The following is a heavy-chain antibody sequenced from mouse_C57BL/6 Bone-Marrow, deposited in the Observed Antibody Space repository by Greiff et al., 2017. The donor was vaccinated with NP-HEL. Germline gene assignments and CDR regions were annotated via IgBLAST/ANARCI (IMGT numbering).Heavy chain of an antibody. D-gene: IGHD2-4*01. CDR3: AREGGLRRRTYAMDY. Sequence: EVKLVASEGGLVQPGSSMKLSCTASGFTFRDYYMAWVRPVPEKGLEWVANINYDGSSTYYLASLKSRFIISRDNAKNILYLQMSSLKSEDTATYYCAREGGLRRRTYAMDYWGQGTSVTVSS. V-gene: IGHV5-16*01. J-gene: IGHJ4*01. CDR2: INYDGSST. CDR1: GFTFRDYY.